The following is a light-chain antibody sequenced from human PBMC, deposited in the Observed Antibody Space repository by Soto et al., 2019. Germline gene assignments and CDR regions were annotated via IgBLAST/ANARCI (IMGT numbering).Light chain of an antibody. CDR1: QSVSTN. CDR3: QMRNNWPPIFT. Sequence: EIVLTQSPATLSLSPGERATLSCRASQSVSTNLAWYQQKPGQAPRLLIYEASNRATGIPARFSGIGTGTDFTLTLSSLEPEDFAVYYCQMRNNWPPIFTFGPGTKVDIK. V-gene: IGKV3-11*01. J-gene: IGKJ3*01. CDR2: EAS.